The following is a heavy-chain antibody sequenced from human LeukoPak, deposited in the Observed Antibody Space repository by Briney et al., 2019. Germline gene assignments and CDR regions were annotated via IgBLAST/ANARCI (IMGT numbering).Heavy chain of an antibody. D-gene: IGHD2-21*02. V-gene: IGHV4-38-2*02. CDR1: NYSISSGYY. CDR2: ISHGGST. Sequence: SETLSLTCTVSNYSISSGYYWGWIRQSPGKGLEWIGSISHGGSTYYNPSLRSRVIVSVDTSKNHFSLKMNSVTAADTAVYYCARDLASCAGDCYSDGFDHWGQGTLVTVSS. CDR3: ARDLASCAGDCYSDGFDH. J-gene: IGHJ4*02.